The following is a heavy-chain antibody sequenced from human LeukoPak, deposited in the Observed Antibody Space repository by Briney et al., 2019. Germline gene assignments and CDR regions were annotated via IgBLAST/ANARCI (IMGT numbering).Heavy chain of an antibody. J-gene: IGHJ4*02. Sequence: GGSLRLSCAASGFTFSNYAMSWVRQAPGKGLEWVSTNSGSGGSTYYADSVKGRFTISRDNPKNTLYLQMDSLRAEDTAVYYCAKDRSDTTMVYNFDYWGQGTLVTVSS. CDR3: AKDRSDTTMVYNFDY. CDR2: NSGSGGST. D-gene: IGHD4/OR15-4a*01. CDR1: GFTFSNYA. V-gene: IGHV3-23*01.